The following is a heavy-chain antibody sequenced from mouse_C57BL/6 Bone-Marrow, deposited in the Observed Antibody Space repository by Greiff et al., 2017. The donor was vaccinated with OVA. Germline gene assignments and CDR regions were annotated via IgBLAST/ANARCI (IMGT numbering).Heavy chain of an antibody. J-gene: IGHJ4*01. CDR3: ARGWLRSAMDY. D-gene: IGHD2-2*01. Sequence: QVQLQQSGPELVKPGASVKISCKASGYAFSSSWMNWVKQRPGKGLEWIGRIYPGDGDTKYNGKFKGKATMNADKSSSTTYMQLSSLTSEDSAVYFCARGWLRSAMDYWGQGTSVTVSS. CDR2: IYPGDGDT. V-gene: IGHV1-82*01. CDR1: GYAFSSSW.